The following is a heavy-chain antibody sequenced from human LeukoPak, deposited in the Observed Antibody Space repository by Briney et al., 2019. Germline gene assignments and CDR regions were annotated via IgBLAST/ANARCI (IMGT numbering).Heavy chain of an antibody. D-gene: IGHD3-10*01. CDR2: IYSGGST. CDR3: AKDTSYDDDGSGSYYKELDY. Sequence: PGGSLRLSCAASGFTVSSNYMSWVRQAPGKGLEWVSVIYSGGSTYYADSVKGRFTISRDNSKNSLYLQMNSLREEDTAVYYCAKDTSYDDDGSGSYYKELDYWGQGTLVTVSS. CDR1: GFTVSSNY. J-gene: IGHJ4*02. V-gene: IGHV3-66*01.